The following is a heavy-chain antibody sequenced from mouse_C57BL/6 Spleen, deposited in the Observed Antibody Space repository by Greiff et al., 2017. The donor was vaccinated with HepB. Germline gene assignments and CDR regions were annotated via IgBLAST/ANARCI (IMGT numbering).Heavy chain of an antibody. Sequence: QVQLKQSGAELVKPGASVKISCKASGYAFSSYWMNWVKQRPGKGLEWIGQIYPGDGDPTSNGKFKGKATLPADKSSSTAYMQLSSLTSEDSAVDFCARRGTMVTPFAYWGQGTLVTVSA. CDR3: ARRGTMVTPFAY. CDR1: GYAFSSYW. J-gene: IGHJ3*01. CDR2: IYPGDGDP. V-gene: IGHV1-80*01. D-gene: IGHD2-2*01.